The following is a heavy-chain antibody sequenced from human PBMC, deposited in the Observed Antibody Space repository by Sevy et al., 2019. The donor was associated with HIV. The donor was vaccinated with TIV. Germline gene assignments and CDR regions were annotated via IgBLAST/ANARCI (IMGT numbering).Heavy chain of an antibody. CDR1: GGTFSKYA. CDR3: ARDRGFSSTSEYGMDV. Sequence: ASVKVSCKASGGTFSKYAITWVRQAPGQGLEWMGGIIPIFGTANYAQKFQGRVTITADESTSTAYMELSSLRSEDTAVYHSARDRGFSSTSEYGMDVWGQGTTVTVSS. J-gene: IGHJ6*02. V-gene: IGHV1-69*13. CDR2: IIPIFGTA. D-gene: IGHD2-2*01.